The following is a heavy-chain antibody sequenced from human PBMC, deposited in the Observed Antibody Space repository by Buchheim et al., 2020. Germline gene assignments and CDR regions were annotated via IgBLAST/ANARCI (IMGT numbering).Heavy chain of an antibody. Sequence: QVQLQQWGAGLLKPSETLSLTCAVYGGSFSGYYWSWIRQPPGKGLEWIGEINHSGSTNYNPSLKSRVTISVDTAKNQFSLKLSSVTAADTAVYYCARSGWYRINWFDPWGQGTL. V-gene: IGHV4-34*01. CDR3: ARSGWYRINWFDP. CDR2: INHSGST. CDR1: GGSFSGYY. D-gene: IGHD6-19*01. J-gene: IGHJ5*02.